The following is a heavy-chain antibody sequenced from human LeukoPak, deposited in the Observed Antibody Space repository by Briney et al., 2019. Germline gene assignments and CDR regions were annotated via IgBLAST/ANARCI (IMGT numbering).Heavy chain of an antibody. CDR3: ARDHPEIGPFLSNCSSTSCYARYFDY. CDR1: GGSISSYY. D-gene: IGHD2-2*01. J-gene: IGHJ4*02. Sequence: SETLSLTCTVSGGSISSYYWSWIRQPPGKGLEWIGYIYYSGSTNYNPSLKSRVTISVDTSKNQFSLKLSSVTAADTAVYYCARDHPEIGPFLSNCSSTSCYARYFDYWGQGTLVTVSS. CDR2: IYYSGST. V-gene: IGHV4-59*01.